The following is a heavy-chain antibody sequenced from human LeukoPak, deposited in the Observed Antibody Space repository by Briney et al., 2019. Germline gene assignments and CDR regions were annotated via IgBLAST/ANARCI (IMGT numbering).Heavy chain of an antibody. V-gene: IGHV2-5*02. D-gene: IGHD3-10*02. J-gene: IGHJ5*02. CDR3: AHRQSPFVFGESAGWFDP. CDR1: GFSLSTSGVG. Sequence: SGPTLVNPTQTLTLTCTFSGFSLSTSGVGVGWIRQPPGKALEWLALIYWDDDKRYSPSLKSRLTITKDTSKNQVVLTMTNMDPVDTATYYCAHRQSPFVFGESAGWFDPWGQGTLVTVSS. CDR2: IYWDDDK.